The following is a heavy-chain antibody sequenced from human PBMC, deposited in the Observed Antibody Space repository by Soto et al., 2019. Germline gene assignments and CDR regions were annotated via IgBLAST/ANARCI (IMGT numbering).Heavy chain of an antibody. J-gene: IGHJ6*02. V-gene: IGHV1-3*01. D-gene: IGHD4-17*01. CDR1: GYTFTSYA. Sequence: ASVKVSCKASGYTFTSYAMHWVRQAPGQRLEWMGWINPSNGNSKYSQKFQGRVTITADESTSTVYMELSTLRPEDTAVYYCAREGLVLVPTTVNSDYYYYAMDVWGQGTTVTVSS. CDR3: AREGLVLVPTTVNSDYYYYAMDV. CDR2: INPSNGNS.